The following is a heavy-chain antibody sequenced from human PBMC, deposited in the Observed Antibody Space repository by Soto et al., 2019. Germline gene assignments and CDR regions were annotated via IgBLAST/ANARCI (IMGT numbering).Heavy chain of an antibody. J-gene: IGHJ6*02. D-gene: IGHD3-10*02. CDR1: GGSISSGGYY. V-gene: IGHV4-31*03. CDR3: ASCSGSYHFYYGMAV. CDR2: IYYSGST. Sequence: SETVSLTGTVSGGSISSGGYYWSWIRQHPGKGLEWIGYIYYSGSTYYNPSLKSRVTISVDTSKNQFSLKLSSVTAADTAVYYCASCSGSYHFYYGMAVWRQGTTFTLSS.